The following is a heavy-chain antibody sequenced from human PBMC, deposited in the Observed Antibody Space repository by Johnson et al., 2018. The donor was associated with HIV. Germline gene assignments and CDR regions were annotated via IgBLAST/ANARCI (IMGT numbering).Heavy chain of an antibody. CDR3: AKEFRLGYPPQIDAFDI. CDR2: ISYDGVNK. V-gene: IGHV3-30*04. J-gene: IGHJ3*02. D-gene: IGHD3-9*01. Sequence: QVQLVESGGGVVQPGRSLRLSCAASGFTFSSYALHWVRQAPGEGLEWVAVISYDGVNKYYADSVKGRFTVSRDNSKNTLYLQMTSLRTEDTAVYYCAKEFRLGYPPQIDAFDIWGQGTMVTVSS. CDR1: GFTFSSYA.